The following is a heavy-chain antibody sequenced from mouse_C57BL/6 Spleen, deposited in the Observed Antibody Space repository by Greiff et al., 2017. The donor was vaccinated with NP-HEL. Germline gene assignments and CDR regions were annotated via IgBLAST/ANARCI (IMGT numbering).Heavy chain of an antibody. CDR3: ARPAGSSFYWYFDV. CDR1: GYTFTSYW. CDR2: IDPSDSYT. D-gene: IGHD1-1*01. Sequence: VQLQQPGAELVRPGTSVKLSCKASGYTFTSYWMHWVKQRPGQGLEWIGVIDPSDSYTNYNQKFKGKATLTVDTSSSTAYMQLSSLTSEDSAVYYCARPAGSSFYWYFDVWGTGTTVTVSS. V-gene: IGHV1-59*01. J-gene: IGHJ1*03.